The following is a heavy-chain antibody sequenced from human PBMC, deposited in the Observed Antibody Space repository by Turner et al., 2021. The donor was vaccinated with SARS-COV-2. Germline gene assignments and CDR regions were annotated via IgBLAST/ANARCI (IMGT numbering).Heavy chain of an antibody. CDR3: ARYWGVAAATYFAGFDP. Sequence: QLQLQAPGPGLVKPSETLSLTCTVSGGPISSSSYYWGWIRQPPGKGLGWIGGVDYSVGSYYNPSVKSRVTISVDTTKNQISLKLISVTGADAAVYYCARYWGVAAATYFAGFDPWGQGTLVTVSS. V-gene: IGHV4-39*01. CDR2: VDYSVGS. D-gene: IGHD2-15*01. J-gene: IGHJ5*02. CDR1: GGPISSSSYY.